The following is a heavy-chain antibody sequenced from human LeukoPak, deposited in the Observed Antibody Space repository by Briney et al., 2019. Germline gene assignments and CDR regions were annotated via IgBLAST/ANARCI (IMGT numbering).Heavy chain of an antibody. CDR3: AKDRLTYYYYGMDV. V-gene: IGHV4-59*08. Sequence: SETLSLTCTVSGGSISSYYWSWIRQPPGKGLEWIGYIYYSGSTNYNPSLKSRVTISVDTSKNQFSLKLSSVTAADTAVYYCAKDRLTYYYYGMDVWGQGTTVTVSS. D-gene: IGHD2-15*01. CDR1: GGSISSYY. J-gene: IGHJ6*02. CDR2: IYYSGST.